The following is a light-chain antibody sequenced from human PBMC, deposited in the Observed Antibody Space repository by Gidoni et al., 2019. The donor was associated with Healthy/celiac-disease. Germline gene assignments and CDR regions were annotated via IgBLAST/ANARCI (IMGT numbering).Light chain of an antibody. CDR2: GNS. Sequence: QSVLTQPPPVSGAPGQRVTIPCTGSSSNIRAGYDVHWYQQLPGTAPKLLIYGNSNRPSGVPDRFSGSKSGTSASLAITGLQAEDEADYYCQSYDSSLSVHVVFGGGTKLTVL. J-gene: IGLJ2*01. CDR1: SSNIRAGYD. CDR3: QSYDSSLSVHVV. V-gene: IGLV1-40*01.